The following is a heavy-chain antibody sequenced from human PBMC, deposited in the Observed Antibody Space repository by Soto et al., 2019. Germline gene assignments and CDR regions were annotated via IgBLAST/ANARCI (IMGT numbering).Heavy chain of an antibody. CDR1: GFTFSSFW. CDR2: ISPDGSER. J-gene: IGHJ4*02. V-gene: IGHV3-7*01. CDR3: SRSLNS. Sequence: GGSLRLSCAASGFTFSSFWMDWVRQPPGKGLEWVANISPDGSERHYVDSVKGRFTISRDDARNSLYLQMRSLTAEDSALYYCSRSLNSWGQGTRVTVSS.